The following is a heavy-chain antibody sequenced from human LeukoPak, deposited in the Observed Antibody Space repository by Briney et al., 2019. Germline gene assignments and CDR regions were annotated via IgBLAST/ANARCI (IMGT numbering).Heavy chain of an antibody. V-gene: IGHV3-23*01. Sequence: GGSLRLSCAASGFTFSSYAMSWVRQAPGKGLEWVSAISGSGGSTYYADSVKGRFTISRDNSKNTLYLHMNSLRAEDTAIYYCARALGSVADFWGQGTMVTVSS. CDR3: ARALGSVADF. D-gene: IGHD6-6*01. CDR1: GFTFSSYA. J-gene: IGHJ4*02. CDR2: ISGSGGST.